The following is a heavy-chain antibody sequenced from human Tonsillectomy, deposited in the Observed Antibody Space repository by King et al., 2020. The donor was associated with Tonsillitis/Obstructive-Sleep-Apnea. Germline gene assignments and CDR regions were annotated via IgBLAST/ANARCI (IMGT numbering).Heavy chain of an antibody. J-gene: IGHJ6*03. V-gene: IGHV5-51*01. CDR3: ASSVIAARPRSPSYYYYMDV. D-gene: IGHD6-6*01. CDR1: GYSFTSYW. CDR2: IYPGDSDT. Sequence: QLVQSGAEVKKPGESLKISCKGSGYSFTSYWIGWVRQMPGKGLEWMGIIYPGDSDTRYSPSFQGQVTISADKSISTAYLQWSSLKASDTAMYYCASSVIAARPRSPSYYYYMDVWGKGTTVTVSS.